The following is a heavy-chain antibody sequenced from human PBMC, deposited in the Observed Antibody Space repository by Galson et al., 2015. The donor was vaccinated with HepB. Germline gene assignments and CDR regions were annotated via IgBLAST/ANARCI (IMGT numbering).Heavy chain of an antibody. CDR1: GGSISSSSYY. Sequence: SETLSLTCTVSGGSISSSSYYWGWIRQPPGKGLEWIGSIYYSGSTYYNPSLKSRVTISVDTSKNQFSLKLSSVTAADTAVYYCARDGMPGVYYDYVWGSFNWFDPWGQGTLVTVSS. CDR3: ARDGMPGVYYDYVWGSFNWFDP. J-gene: IGHJ5*02. CDR2: IYYSGST. D-gene: IGHD3-16*01. V-gene: IGHV4-39*07.